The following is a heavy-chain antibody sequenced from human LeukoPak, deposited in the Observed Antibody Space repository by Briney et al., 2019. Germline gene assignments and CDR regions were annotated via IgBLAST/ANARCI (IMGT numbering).Heavy chain of an antibody. D-gene: IGHD3-9*01. Sequence: PGGSLRLSCAASGFTFSSYAMHWVRQAPGKGLEGVAVISYDGSNKYYADSVKGRFTISRDNSKNTLYLQMNSLRAEDTAVYYCARGSLRYFDWLLPHFDYWGQGTLVTVSS. CDR3: ARGSLRYFDWLLPHFDY. CDR2: ISYDGSNK. V-gene: IGHV3-30-3*01. CDR1: GFTFSSYA. J-gene: IGHJ4*02.